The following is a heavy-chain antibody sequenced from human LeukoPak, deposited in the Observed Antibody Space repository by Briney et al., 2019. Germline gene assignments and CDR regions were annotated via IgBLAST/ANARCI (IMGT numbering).Heavy chain of an antibody. D-gene: IGHD2-15*01. Sequence: ASVKVSCKASGYTFTTYGITWVRQAPGQGLEWMGWIGAYNGNTNYAQKLQGRVTMTTDTSTTTAYMELRSLRSDDTAVYYCARDQCNGGSCSNWVDPWGQGTLVTVSS. CDR2: IGAYNGNT. CDR1: GYTFTTYG. J-gene: IGHJ5*02. CDR3: ARDQCNGGSCSNWVDP. V-gene: IGHV1-18*01.